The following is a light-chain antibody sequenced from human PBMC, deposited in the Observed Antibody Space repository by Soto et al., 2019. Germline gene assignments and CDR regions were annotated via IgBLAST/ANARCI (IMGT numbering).Light chain of an antibody. V-gene: IGKV1-39*01. CDR2: AAS. J-gene: IGKJ4*01. Sequence: DIQMTQSPSSLSASVGDRVTITCRASHSISSYLNWYQQKPGKAPKLLIYAASSLQSVVPSRFSGSGPGTAFTLTISSLQPEDFATYYCQQSYSTPLTFGVGTKVEIK. CDR3: QQSYSTPLT. CDR1: HSISSY.